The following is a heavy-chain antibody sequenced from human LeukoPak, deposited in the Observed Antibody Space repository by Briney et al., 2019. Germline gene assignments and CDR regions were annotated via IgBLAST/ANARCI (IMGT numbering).Heavy chain of an antibody. V-gene: IGHV3-7*03. D-gene: IGHD4-17*01. J-gene: IGHJ4*02. CDR2: IKQDESEK. CDR1: GFTFSSYW. CDR3: ARGNDYGDHVGIYFDY. Sequence: GGSLRLSCAASGFTFSSYWMSWVRQAPGKGLEWVANIKQDESEKYYVDSVKGRFSITRDNAKNSMYLQINSLRAEDTAVYHCARGNDYGDHVGIYFDYWGQGTLSPSPQ.